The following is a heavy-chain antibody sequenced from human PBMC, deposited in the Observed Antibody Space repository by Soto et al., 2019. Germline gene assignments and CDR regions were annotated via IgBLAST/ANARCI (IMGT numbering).Heavy chain of an antibody. D-gene: IGHD3-10*01. CDR3: ARGDFGSGNY. CDR2: INHSGST. CDR1: GGSFSDYY. V-gene: IGHV4-34*01. J-gene: IGHJ4*02. Sequence: QVLLQQWGAGLLKPSETLSLTCAVYGGSFSDYYWSWIRQPPGKGLEWLGEINHSGSTNYNPSLKSRVTISVDTSKSQFSLKLSSLTAADTAVYFCARGDFGSGNYWGQGTLVTVSS.